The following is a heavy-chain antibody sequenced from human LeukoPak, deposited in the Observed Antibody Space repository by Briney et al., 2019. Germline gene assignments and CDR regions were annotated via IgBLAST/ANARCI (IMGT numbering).Heavy chain of an antibody. CDR2: INPSGTST. Sequence: ASVKVSCKASGFTFTTYYMHWVRQAPGQGFEWMGLINPSGTSTNYAQKFQGRVTMTKDTSTSTVYMELNSLRSEDTAVYYCAREFRGGYFDYWGQGTLVTVSS. V-gene: IGHV1-46*01. D-gene: IGHD2-21*01. CDR1: GFTFTTYY. CDR3: AREFRGGYFDY. J-gene: IGHJ4*02.